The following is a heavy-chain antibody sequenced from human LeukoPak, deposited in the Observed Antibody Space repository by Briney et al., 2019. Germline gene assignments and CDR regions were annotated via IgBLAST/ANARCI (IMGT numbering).Heavy chain of an antibody. CDR3: ARGHGIRGGARLANAFDI. CDR2: IGAAGDT. CDR1: GITLSRYD. V-gene: IGHV3-13*04. Sequence: GGSLRLPCAACGITLSRYDMHWVRQTTGEGLEWFSAIGAAGDTYYSHSVKGRFTISTENARNSLYLQMTSLRARDTAVYFCARGHGIRGGARLANAFDIWGQGTMVTVSS. J-gene: IGHJ3*02. D-gene: IGHD2-21*01.